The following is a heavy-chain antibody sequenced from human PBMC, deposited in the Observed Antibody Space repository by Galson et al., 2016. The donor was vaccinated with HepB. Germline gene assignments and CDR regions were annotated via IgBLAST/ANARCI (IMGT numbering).Heavy chain of an antibody. J-gene: IGHJ4*02. D-gene: IGHD2-21*02. CDR1: GYTFTTYG. Sequence: VKVSCKASGYTFTTYGITWVRQAPGQGLEWMGWISTHSGTTNHAQELQGRITMTTDTSASTAYMELANLKSDDTAIYYCVRDRERSLDCWGQGTLVSVSS. CDR2: ISTHSGTT. CDR3: VRDRERSLDC. V-gene: IGHV1-18*01.